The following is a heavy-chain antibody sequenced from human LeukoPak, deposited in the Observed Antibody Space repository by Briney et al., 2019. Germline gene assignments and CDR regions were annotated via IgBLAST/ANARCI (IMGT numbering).Heavy chain of an antibody. D-gene: IGHD2-2*01. Sequence: ASVKVSCKASGYTFTSYDINWVRQATGQGLEWMGWMNPNSGNTGYAQKFQGRVTMTRNTSISTAYMELSSLRSDDTAAYYCARGSSSTSGFHYWGQGTLVTVSS. CDR3: ARGSSSTSGFHY. V-gene: IGHV1-8*01. J-gene: IGHJ4*02. CDR1: GYTFTSYD. CDR2: MNPNSGNT.